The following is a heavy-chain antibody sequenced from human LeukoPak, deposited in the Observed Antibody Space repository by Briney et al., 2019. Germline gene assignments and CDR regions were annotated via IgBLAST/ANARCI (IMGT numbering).Heavy chain of an antibody. J-gene: IGHJ4*02. Sequence: SETLSLTCTVSGGSISSYYWSWIRQPAGKGLEWIGRIYTSGSTNYNPSLKSRVTMSVDTSKNQFSLRLSSVTAADTAVYYCARENDRYGRIDYWGRGTQVTVSS. CDR2: IYTSGST. CDR3: ARENDRYGRIDY. D-gene: IGHD5-18*01. CDR1: GGSISSYY. V-gene: IGHV4-4*07.